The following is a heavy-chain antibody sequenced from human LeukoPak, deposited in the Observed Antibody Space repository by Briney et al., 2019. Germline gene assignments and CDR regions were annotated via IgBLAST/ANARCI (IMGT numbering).Heavy chain of an antibody. Sequence: ASVKVSCKASGYTFTGYYMHWVRQAPGQGLEWMGWINPNSGGTNYAQKFQGRVTMTRDTSISTAYMELSRLRSDDTAVYYCARDLGYSGSFGGYWGQGTLVTVSS. CDR1: GYTFTGYY. D-gene: IGHD1-26*01. CDR2: INPNSGGT. J-gene: IGHJ4*02. V-gene: IGHV1-2*02. CDR3: ARDLGYSGSFGGY.